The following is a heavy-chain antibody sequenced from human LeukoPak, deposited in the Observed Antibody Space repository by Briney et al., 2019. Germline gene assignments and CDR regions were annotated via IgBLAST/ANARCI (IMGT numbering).Heavy chain of an antibody. CDR1: GYSFTKLW. V-gene: IGHV5-51*01. J-gene: IGHJ5*02. CDR2: IYPGDSDT. D-gene: IGHD3-10*01. CDR3: ARLGGMGSGSYLRNWFDP. Sequence: GESLKISCKGSGYSFTKLWIGWVRQMPGKGLEWMGIIYPGDSDTRYSPSFQGQVTLLVDTSISTAYLQWSSLKASDTAMYYCARLGGMGSGSYLRNWFDPWGQGTLVTVSS.